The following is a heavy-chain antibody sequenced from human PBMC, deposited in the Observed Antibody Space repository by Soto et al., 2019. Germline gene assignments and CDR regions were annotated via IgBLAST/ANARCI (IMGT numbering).Heavy chain of an antibody. CDR3: ARDGESRYYYDSIGYYAY. V-gene: IGHV4-34*01. CDR2: INHSGST. D-gene: IGHD3-22*01. J-gene: IGHJ4*01. CDR1: GGSFSGYY. Sequence: SETLSLTCAVYGGSFSGYYWSWIRQPPGKGLEWIGEINHSGSTNYNPSLKSRVTISVDTSKDQFSLKLSSVTAADTAVYYCARDGESRYYYDSIGYYAYWGQGTLVTVSS.